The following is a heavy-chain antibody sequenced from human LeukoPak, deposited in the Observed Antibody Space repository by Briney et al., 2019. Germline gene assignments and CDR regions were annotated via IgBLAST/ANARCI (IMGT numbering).Heavy chain of an antibody. V-gene: IGHV4-59*01. D-gene: IGHD2-15*01. CDR1: GGSFSGYY. Sequence: SETLSLTCAVYGGSFSGYYWSWIRQPPGKGLEWIGYIYYTGTTNCNPSLKSRVTISVDTSKNQFSLKLSSVTAADTAVYYCARGGWRLDYWGQGTLVTVSS. CDR3: ARGGWRLDY. CDR2: IYYTGTT. J-gene: IGHJ4*02.